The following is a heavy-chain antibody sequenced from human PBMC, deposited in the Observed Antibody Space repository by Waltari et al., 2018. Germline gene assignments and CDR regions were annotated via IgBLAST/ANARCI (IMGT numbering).Heavy chain of an antibody. D-gene: IGHD6-13*01. CDR3: ARVLLAAAGTLVY. V-gene: IGHV1-2*06. J-gene: IGHJ4*02. CDR1: GYTFTGYY. Sequence: QVQLVQSGAEVKKPGASVQVSCKASGYTFTGYYMHWVRQAPGQGLEWMGRINPNSGGTNYAQKFQGRVTMTRDTSISTAYMELSRLRSDDTAVYYCARVLLAAAGTLVYWGQGTLVTVSS. CDR2: INPNSGGT.